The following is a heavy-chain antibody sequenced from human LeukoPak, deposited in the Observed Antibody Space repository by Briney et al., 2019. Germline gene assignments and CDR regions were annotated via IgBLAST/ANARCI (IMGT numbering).Heavy chain of an antibody. CDR1: GFTFSSYA. CDR3: AKDSSSWYAYFDY. D-gene: IGHD6-19*01. J-gene: IGHJ4*02. Sequence: GGSLRLSCAASGFTFSSYAMSWVRQAPGKGLEWVSSISGSGGGTYYADSVKGRFTISRDNSKNTLYLQMNSLRAEDTAVCYCAKDSSSWYAYFDYWGQGTLVTVSS. CDR2: ISGSGGGT. V-gene: IGHV3-23*01.